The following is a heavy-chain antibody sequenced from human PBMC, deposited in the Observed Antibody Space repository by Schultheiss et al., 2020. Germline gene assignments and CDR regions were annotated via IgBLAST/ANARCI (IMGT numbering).Heavy chain of an antibody. V-gene: IGHV3-48*01. CDR1: GFTFSSYS. CDR2: ISSSSSTI. Sequence: GGSLRLSCAASGFTFSSYSMNWVRQAPGKGLEWVSYISSSSSTIYYADSVKGRFTISRDNAKNSLYLQMNSLRAEDTAVYYCARGIVVVPAAHGGLFDPWGQGTLVTVSS. CDR3: ARGIVVVPAAHGGLFDP. J-gene: IGHJ5*02. D-gene: IGHD2-2*01.